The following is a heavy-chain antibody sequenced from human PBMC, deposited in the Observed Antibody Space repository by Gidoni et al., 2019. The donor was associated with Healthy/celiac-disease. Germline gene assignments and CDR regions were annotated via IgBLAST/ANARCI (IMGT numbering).Heavy chain of an antibody. CDR1: GFTVSSNY. D-gene: IGHD3-3*01. Sequence: EVQLVESGGGLVQPGGSLRLSGAASGFTVSSNYMSWVRQAPGKGLEWVSVIYSGGSTYYADSVKGRFTISRDNSKNTLYLQMNSLRAEDTAVYYCARGGGDFWSGSAPIDYWGQGTLVTVSS. CDR3: ARGGGDFWSGSAPIDY. CDR2: IYSGGST. V-gene: IGHV3-66*01. J-gene: IGHJ4*02.